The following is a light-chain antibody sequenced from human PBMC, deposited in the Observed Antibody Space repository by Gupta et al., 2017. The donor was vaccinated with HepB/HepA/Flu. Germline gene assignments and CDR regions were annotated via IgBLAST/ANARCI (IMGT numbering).Light chain of an antibody. J-gene: IGLJ2*01. CDR1: SSNFGADYD. CDR2: RNN. V-gene: IGLV1-40*01. CDR3: QSYDTSLSGVV. Sequence: QSVLTQPPSVSGAPGQRVTISCAGSSSNFGADYDVLWYQQIPGTAPKLLIYRNNNRPSGVPDRFSGSKSGTSASLAITGLQAEDEADYYCQSYDTSLSGVVFGGGTKLTVL.